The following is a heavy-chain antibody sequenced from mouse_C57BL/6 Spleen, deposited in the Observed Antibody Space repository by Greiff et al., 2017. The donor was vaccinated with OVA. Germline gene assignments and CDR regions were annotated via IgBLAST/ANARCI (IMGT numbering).Heavy chain of an antibody. CDR1: GYTFTSYW. CDR3: AREKRTTYYFDY. Sequence: QVQLQQPGAELVKPGASVKMSCKASGYTFTSYWITWVKQRPGQGLEWIGDIYPGSGSTNYNEKFKSKATLTVDTSSSTADMQLNSLTSEDSAVYYCAREKRTTYYFDYWGQGTTLTVSS. CDR2: IYPGSGST. J-gene: IGHJ2*01. D-gene: IGHD6-1*01. V-gene: IGHV1-55*01.